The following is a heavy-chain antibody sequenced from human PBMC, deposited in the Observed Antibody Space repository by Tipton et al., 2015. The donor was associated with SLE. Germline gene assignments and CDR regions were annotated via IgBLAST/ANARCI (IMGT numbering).Heavy chain of an antibody. J-gene: IGHJ4*02. CDR3: ARAQSPYCSSVSCYVYCHY. Sequence: PGLVKPSETLSLTCTVSGGSISSTSYYWGWIRQPPGKGLEWIGSIYYSGTTYFNPSLKSRVTISVDTSRNQFSLKLSSMTAADTAVYYCARAQSPYCSSVSCYVYCHYWGQGTLVTVSS. CDR2: IYYSGTT. CDR1: GGSISSTSYY. V-gene: IGHV4-39*07. D-gene: IGHD2-2*01.